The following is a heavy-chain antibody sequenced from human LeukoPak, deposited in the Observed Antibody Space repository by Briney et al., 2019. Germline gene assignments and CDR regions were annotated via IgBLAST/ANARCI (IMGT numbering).Heavy chain of an antibody. CDR2: ISWNSIFI. CDR1: GFSLDDYA. J-gene: IGHJ2*01. D-gene: IGHD6-13*01. V-gene: IGHV3-9*01. CDR3: AKAPHSGTEWYFDL. Sequence: PGRSLRLSCAASGFSLDDYAMHWVRQAPGKGLEWVSSISWNSIFIGYADSVKGRFTISRDNAKNSLYLQLNSLRPEDTAFYYCAKAPHSGTEWYFDLWGRGTLVTVSS.